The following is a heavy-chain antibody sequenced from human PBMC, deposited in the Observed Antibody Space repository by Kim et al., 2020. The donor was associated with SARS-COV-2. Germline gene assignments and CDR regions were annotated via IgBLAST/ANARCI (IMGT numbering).Heavy chain of an antibody. CDR2: ISEDASRI. Sequence: GGSLRLSCAASGFIFRSQMMHWVRQTPGKGLVWVSRISEDASRIDYADAVKGRFTISRDNAKNTLYLRMDSLRLEDTAVYYCVKGMTPMGGYWGQGTQVIVSS. J-gene: IGHJ4*02. CDR3: VKGMTPMGGY. V-gene: IGHV3-74*01. CDR1: GFIFRSQM. D-gene: IGHD3-16*01.